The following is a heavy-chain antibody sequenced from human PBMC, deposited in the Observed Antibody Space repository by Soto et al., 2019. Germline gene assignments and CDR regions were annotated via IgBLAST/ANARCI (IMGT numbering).Heavy chain of an antibody. CDR3: AKAIYGGNSDFGY. Sequence: EVHLVESGGGLVQPGGSLRLSCAASGFTFSSYWMTWVRQAPGKGLGWVANIKQDGGAKYYVDSVKGRFTISRDNAKNSLYLQMNSLRAEDTAVYYCAKAIYGGNSDFGYWGQGTLVTVSS. CDR1: GFTFSSYW. D-gene: IGHD4-17*01. J-gene: IGHJ4*02. CDR2: IKQDGGAK. V-gene: IGHV3-7*05.